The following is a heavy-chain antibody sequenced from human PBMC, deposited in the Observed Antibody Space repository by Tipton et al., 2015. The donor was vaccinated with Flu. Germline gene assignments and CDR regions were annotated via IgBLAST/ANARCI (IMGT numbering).Heavy chain of an antibody. J-gene: IGHJ3*02. D-gene: IGHD2/OR15-2a*01. CDR1: GGSIGVTTYY. Sequence: TLSLTCTVSGGSIGVTTYYWGWIRQPPGKGLEYIGSVYYTGGTYFNPSLKSRVTVSIDTSKKQFSLKLNSVTAADPAVYYCARLSLSFNAFDIWGQGTTVIVSS. V-gene: IGHV4-39*07. CDR3: ARLSLSFNAFDI. CDR2: VYYTGGT.